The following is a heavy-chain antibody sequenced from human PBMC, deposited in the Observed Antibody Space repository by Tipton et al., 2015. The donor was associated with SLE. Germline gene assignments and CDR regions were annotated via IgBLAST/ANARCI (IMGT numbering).Heavy chain of an antibody. J-gene: IGHJ4*02. Sequence: LVQSGAEVKKPGASVKVSCKASGYTFTTYGINWVRQAPGQGLEWMGWISPHTGDTRYAQKLQGRVTMTTDTPTSTAYMEMRRLRSDDTAVYYCARDRGSYRNFVDYWGQGTLVTVSS. CDR3: ARDRGSYRNFVDY. V-gene: IGHV1-18*01. CDR2: ISPHTGDT. D-gene: IGHD4-11*01. CDR1: GYTFTTYG.